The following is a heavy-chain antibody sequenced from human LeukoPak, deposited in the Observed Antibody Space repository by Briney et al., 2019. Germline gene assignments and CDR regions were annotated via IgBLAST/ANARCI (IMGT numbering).Heavy chain of an antibody. Sequence: SETLSLTCTVSGGSISSYYWSWIRQPPGKGLEWIGYIYYSGSTNYNPSLKSRVTISVDTSKNQFSLKLSSVTAADTAVYYCARHAGGRVAARIRSAFDIWGQGTMVTVSS. D-gene: IGHD2-8*02. J-gene: IGHJ3*02. CDR3: ARHAGGRVAARIRSAFDI. V-gene: IGHV4-59*08. CDR1: GGSISSYY. CDR2: IYYSGST.